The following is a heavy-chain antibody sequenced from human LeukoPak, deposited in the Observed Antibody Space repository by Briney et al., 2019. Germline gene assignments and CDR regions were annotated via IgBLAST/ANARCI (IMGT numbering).Heavy chain of an antibody. D-gene: IGHD5-24*01. J-gene: IGHJ4*02. Sequence: GESLKISCKGSGRSFTSYWIGWVRQMPGKGLEWMGIIYPGGSDTRYSPSFQGQVTISVDKSVATAYLQWSSLKASDTAMYFCARQVNFYFDSWGQGTLVTVSS. CDR1: GRSFTSYW. V-gene: IGHV5-51*01. CDR3: ARQVNFYFDS. CDR2: IYPGGSDT.